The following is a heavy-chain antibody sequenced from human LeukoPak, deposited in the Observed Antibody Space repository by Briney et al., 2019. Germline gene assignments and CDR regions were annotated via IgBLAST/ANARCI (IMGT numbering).Heavy chain of an antibody. Sequence: PLASVKVSCKASGGTFSSYAISWERQAPGQGLEWMGGIIPIFGTANYAQKFQGRVTITADESTSTAYMELSSLRSEDTAVYYCASNRGSYYAGIDYWGQGTLVTVSS. CDR2: IIPIFGTA. D-gene: IGHD1-26*01. V-gene: IGHV1-69*13. CDR1: GGTFSSYA. J-gene: IGHJ4*02. CDR3: ASNRGSYYAGIDY.